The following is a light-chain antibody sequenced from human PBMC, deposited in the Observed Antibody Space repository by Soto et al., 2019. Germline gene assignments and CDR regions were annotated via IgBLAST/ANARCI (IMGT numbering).Light chain of an antibody. Sequence: QSALTQPASVSGSPGQSITISCTGASSDVGAYNLVSWYQQHPGKAPKLMISEVSQRPSGVSNRFSGSKSGNAASLTISGFQAEDEADYYCCSYAGVSTLYVFGTGTKVTVL. V-gene: IGLV2-23*02. CDR3: CSYAGVSTLYV. J-gene: IGLJ1*01. CDR2: EVS. CDR1: SSDVGAYNL.